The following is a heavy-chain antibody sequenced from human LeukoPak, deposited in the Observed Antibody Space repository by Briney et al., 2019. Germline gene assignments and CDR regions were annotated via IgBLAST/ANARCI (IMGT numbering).Heavy chain of an antibody. J-gene: IGHJ3*02. CDR2: IYTSGST. CDR3: ARAPERIQLWSYRNAFDI. D-gene: IGHD5-18*01. Sequence: SETLSLTCTVSGGSISSYYWSWIRQPAGKGLEWIGRIYTSGSTNYNPSLKSRVTISVDTSKNQFSLKLSSVTAADTAVYYCARAPERIQLWSYRNAFDIWGQGTMVTVSS. CDR1: GGSISSYY. V-gene: IGHV4-4*07.